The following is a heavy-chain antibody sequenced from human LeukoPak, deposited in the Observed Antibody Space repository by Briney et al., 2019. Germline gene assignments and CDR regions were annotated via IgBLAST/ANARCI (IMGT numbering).Heavy chain of an antibody. CDR1: GFPFSSFS. J-gene: IGHJ4*02. CDR2: ISYDGSDN. V-gene: IGHV3-30*04. CDR3: ARDPAAAGFDS. D-gene: IGHD6-13*01. Sequence: GGSLRLSCAGSGFTSGFPFSSFSMHWVRQAPGKGLEWVSVISYDGSDNQYADSVRGRFTISRDNSKSTVFLQMNGLTVEDTAIYYCARDPAAAGFDSWGQGTLVTVSS.